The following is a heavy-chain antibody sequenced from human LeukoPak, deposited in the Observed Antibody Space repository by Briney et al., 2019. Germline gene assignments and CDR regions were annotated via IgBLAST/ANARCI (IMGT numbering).Heavy chain of an antibody. CDR3: ARAVAAAGIYYFDY. D-gene: IGHD6-13*01. Sequence: SETLSLTCAVYGGSFSGYYWSWIRQPPGKGLEWIGEINHSGSTNYNPSLKSRVTISVDTSKNQFSLKLSSVTPEDTAVYYCARAVAAAGIYYFDYWGQRTLVTVSS. J-gene: IGHJ4*02. CDR2: INHSGST. CDR1: GGSFSGYY. V-gene: IGHV4-34*01.